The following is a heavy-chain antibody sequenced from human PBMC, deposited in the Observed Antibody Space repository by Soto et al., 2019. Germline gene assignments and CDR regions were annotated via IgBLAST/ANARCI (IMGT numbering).Heavy chain of an antibody. CDR2: TYYRSKWYN. J-gene: IGHJ6*02. CDR1: VDSVSSNSAA. Sequence: SQTLSLTCAISVDSVSSNSAAWNWIRQSPSRGLEWLGRTYYRSKWYNDYAVSVKSRITINPDTSKNQFSLQLNSVTPEDTAVYYCARADRAALTAPYYYYGMDVWGQGTTVTVSS. CDR3: ARADRAALTAPYYYYGMDV. D-gene: IGHD6-6*01. V-gene: IGHV6-1*01.